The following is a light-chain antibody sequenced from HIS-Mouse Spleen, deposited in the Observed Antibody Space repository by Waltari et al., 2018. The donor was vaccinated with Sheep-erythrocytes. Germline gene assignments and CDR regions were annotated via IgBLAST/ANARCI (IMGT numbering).Light chain of an antibody. J-gene: IGLJ2*01. V-gene: IGLV3-1*01. CDR2: QDS. CDR3: QAWDSSTVV. Sequence: SYELTQPPSVSVSPGQTASITCSGDKLGEKYACWYQQKPGQSPVLVIYQDSKRPSGFPERFSGSNSGNTATLTISGTQAMDEADYYCQAWDSSTVVFGGGTKLTVL. CDR1: KLGEKY.